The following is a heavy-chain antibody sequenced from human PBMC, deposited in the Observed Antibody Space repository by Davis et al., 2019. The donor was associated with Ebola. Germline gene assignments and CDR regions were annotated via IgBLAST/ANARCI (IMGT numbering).Heavy chain of an antibody. D-gene: IGHD3-16*01. CDR1: GGSISNYY. CDR2: IYHSGHT. CDR3: ARRGWGYGMDV. Sequence: MPSETLSLTCSVSGGSISNYYWSWIRQPPGKGLEWIGYIYHSGHTNYSPSFQGHVTISADKSISTAYLQWSSLKASDTAMYYCARRGWGYGMDVWGQGTTVTVSS. V-gene: IGHV4-59*12. J-gene: IGHJ6*02.